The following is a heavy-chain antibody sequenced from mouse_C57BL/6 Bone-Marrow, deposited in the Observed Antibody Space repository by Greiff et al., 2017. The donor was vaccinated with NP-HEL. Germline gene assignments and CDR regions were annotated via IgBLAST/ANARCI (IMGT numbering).Heavy chain of an antibody. CDR1: GYTFTSYW. Sequence: QVQLQQPGAELVKPGASVKMSCKASGYTFTSYWLTWVKQRPGQGLEWIGDIYPGSGSTNYNEKFKSKATLTVDTSSSTAYMQLSSLTSEDSAVYYCARIYYDYDGAMDYGGQGTSVTGSS. CDR3: ARIYYDYDGAMDY. CDR2: IYPGSGST. J-gene: IGHJ4*01. D-gene: IGHD2-4*01. V-gene: IGHV1-55*01.